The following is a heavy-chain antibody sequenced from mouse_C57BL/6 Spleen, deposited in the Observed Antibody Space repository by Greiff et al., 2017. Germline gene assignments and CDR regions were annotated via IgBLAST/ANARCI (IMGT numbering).Heavy chain of an antibody. CDR2: IYPRSGNT. CDR3: ARSDYCGSSYGNAMDY. D-gene: IGHD1-1*01. Sequence: QVQLQQSGAELARPGASVKLSCKASGYTFTSYGISWVKQRTGQGLEWIGEIYPRSGNTYYNEKFKGKATLTADKSSSPAYMELRSLTSEDSAVYFCARSDYCGSSYGNAMDYWGQGTSVTVSS. V-gene: IGHV1-81*01. J-gene: IGHJ4*01. CDR1: GYTFTSYG.